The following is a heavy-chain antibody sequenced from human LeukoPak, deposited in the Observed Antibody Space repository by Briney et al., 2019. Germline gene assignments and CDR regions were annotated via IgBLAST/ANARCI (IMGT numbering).Heavy chain of an antibody. V-gene: IGHV4-30-2*01. CDR1: GGSLSSGGYY. CDR2: IYHSGST. CDR3: AREGELLDY. D-gene: IGHD1-26*01. Sequence: SQTLSLTCTVSGGSLSSGGYYWSWIRQPPGKGLEWIGYIYHSGSTYYNPSLKSRVTISVDRSKNQFSLKLSSVTAADTAVYYCAREGELLDYWGQGTLVTVSS. J-gene: IGHJ4*02.